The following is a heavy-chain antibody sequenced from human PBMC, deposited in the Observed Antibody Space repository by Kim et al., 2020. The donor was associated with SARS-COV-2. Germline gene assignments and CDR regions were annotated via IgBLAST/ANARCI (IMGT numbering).Heavy chain of an antibody. J-gene: IGHJ4*02. CDR1: GFTFSSYA. V-gene: IGHV3-23*01. CDR2: ISGSGVST. Sequence: GGSLRLSCAASGFTFSSYAMSWVRQAPGQGLEWVSAISGSGVSTYYADSVKGRFTISRDNSKNTLYLQMNSLRAEDTAVYYCAKDDSYYDFWSGYYPRQLDYWGQGTLVTVSS. CDR3: AKDDSYYDFWSGYYPRQLDY. D-gene: IGHD3-3*01.